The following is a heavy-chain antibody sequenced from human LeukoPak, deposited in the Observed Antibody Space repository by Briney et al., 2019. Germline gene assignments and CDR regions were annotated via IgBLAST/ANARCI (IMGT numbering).Heavy chain of an antibody. J-gene: IGHJ3*02. CDR1: GFTFSTYA. CDR2: ISYDASKK. Sequence: PGGSLRLSCEASGFTFSTYAMHWVRQAPGKGLEWVAVISYDASKKYYADSVRGRFTISRDNSKNTLYLQMTSLRAEDTAVYYCAREITHSIWGQGTMVTVSP. CDR3: AREITHSI. V-gene: IGHV3-30*04. D-gene: IGHD2-21*01.